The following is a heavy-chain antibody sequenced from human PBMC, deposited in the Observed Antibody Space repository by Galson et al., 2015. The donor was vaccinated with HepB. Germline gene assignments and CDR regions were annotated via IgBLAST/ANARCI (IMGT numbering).Heavy chain of an antibody. Sequence: SLRLSCATSGFIFRYYSIHWVRQAPGKGLEWVALISYDGSNKYYADSVKGRFTISRDNSKNTLYLQMDSLRPDDTAVYYCARDKGGSYYFDYWGHGTLVTVSS. J-gene: IGHJ4*01. CDR2: ISYDGSNK. V-gene: IGHV3-30*04. D-gene: IGHD1-26*01. CDR1: GFIFRYYS. CDR3: ARDKGGSYYFDY.